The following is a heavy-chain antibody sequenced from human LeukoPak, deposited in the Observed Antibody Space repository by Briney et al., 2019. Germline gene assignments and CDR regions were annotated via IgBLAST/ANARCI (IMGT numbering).Heavy chain of an antibody. CDR2: IRKDGTST. CDR3: AKEDGDYYRHFQH. V-gene: IGHV3-23*01. J-gene: IGHJ1*01. Sequence: PGGSLRLSCAASGFTFSIYAMSWVRQAPGKGLEWVALIRKDGTSTYCADSVKGRFTISRDNYKNTLYLQMNSLRAEDTAVYYCAKEDGDYYRHFQHWGQGTLVTVCS. CDR1: GFTFSIYA. D-gene: IGHD4-17*01.